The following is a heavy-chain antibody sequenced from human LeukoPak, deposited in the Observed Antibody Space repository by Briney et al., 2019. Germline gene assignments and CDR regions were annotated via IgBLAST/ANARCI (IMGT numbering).Heavy chain of an antibody. CDR2: INAGNGNT. CDR1: GGTFSSYA. V-gene: IGHV1-3*01. CDR3: ARDLGVLAAGFDP. J-gene: IGHJ5*02. Sequence: ASVKVSCKASGGTFSSYAISWVRQAPGQRLEWMGWINAGNGNTKYSQKFQGRVTITRDTSASTAYMELSSLRSEDTAVYYCARDLGVLAAGFDPWGQGTLVTVSS. D-gene: IGHD6-13*01.